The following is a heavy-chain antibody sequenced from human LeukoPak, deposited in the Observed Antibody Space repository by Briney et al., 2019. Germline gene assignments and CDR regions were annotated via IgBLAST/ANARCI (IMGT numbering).Heavy chain of an antibody. CDR1: GYSFTSYG. CDR2: SDTYNGKT. Sequence: GASVKVSCKASGYSFTSYGIGWVRQAPGQGLEWMGWSDTYNGKTHYAQNLQGRVTMTTDISTTTAHMELRSLRSDDTAVYYCAREPKIGNFDYWGLGTLVIVSS. J-gene: IGHJ4*02. V-gene: IGHV1-18*01. CDR3: AREPKIGNFDY.